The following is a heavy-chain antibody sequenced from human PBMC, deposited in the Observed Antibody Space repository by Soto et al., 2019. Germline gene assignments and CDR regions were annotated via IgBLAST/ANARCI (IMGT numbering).Heavy chain of an antibody. CDR1: GGSISSSSYY. Sequence: PSETLSLTCTVSGGSISSSSYYWGWIRQPPGKGLEWIGSIYYSGSTYYNPSLKSRVTISVDTSKNQFSLKLSSVTAADTAVYYCARSPGVLHSIGDYSGGWFDPWGQGTLVTVSS. D-gene: IGHD4-17*01. CDR2: IYYSGST. J-gene: IGHJ5*02. V-gene: IGHV4-39*01. CDR3: ARSPGVLHSIGDYSGGWFDP.